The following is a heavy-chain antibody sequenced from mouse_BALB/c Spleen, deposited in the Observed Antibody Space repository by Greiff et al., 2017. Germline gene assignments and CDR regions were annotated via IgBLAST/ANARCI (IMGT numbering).Heavy chain of an antibody. V-gene: IGHV3-2*02. Sequence: EVKLMESGPGLVKPSQSLSLTCTVTGYSITSDYAWNWIRQFPGNKLEWMGYISYSGSTSYNPSLKSRISITRDTSKNQFFLQLNSVTTEDTATYYCARWGDEGYWGQGTTLTVTA. CDR1: GYSITSDYA. J-gene: IGHJ2*01. CDR3: ARWGDEGY. CDR2: ISYSGST. D-gene: IGHD3-3*01.